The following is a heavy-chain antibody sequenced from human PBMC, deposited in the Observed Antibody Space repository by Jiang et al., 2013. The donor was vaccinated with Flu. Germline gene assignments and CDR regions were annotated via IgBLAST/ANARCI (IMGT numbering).Heavy chain of an antibody. D-gene: IGHD3-22*01. CDR2: IYYSGST. J-gene: IGHJ4*02. V-gene: IGHV4-59*01. CDR3: ARALVSGGYHDSSGPMDY. CDR1: GGSISGYC. Sequence: PGLVKASETLSLTCSVSGGSISGYCWSWIRQPPGKGLEHIGYIYYSGSTNYNPSLKSRVTISVVTSKNQFSLKLSSVTAADTAVYYCARALVSGGYHDSSGPMDYWSQGTLVTVSS.